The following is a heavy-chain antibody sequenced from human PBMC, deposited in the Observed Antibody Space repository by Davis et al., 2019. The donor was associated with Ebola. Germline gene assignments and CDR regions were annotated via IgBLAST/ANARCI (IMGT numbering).Heavy chain of an antibody. V-gene: IGHV3-30-3*01. Sequence: GESLKISCAASGFTFSRFAFHWIRQAPGKGLEWVAVISYDGTNKYYVDSVRGRFTISRDNSKNTLYLQMNSLRADDTAVYYCARGLTSGWYAFDNWGQGTLVTISS. CDR2: ISYDGTNK. J-gene: IGHJ4*02. CDR1: GFTFSRFA. CDR3: ARGLTSGWYAFDN. D-gene: IGHD6-19*01.